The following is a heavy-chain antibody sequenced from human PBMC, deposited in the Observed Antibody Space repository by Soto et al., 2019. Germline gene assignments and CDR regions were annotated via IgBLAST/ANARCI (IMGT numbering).Heavy chain of an antibody. D-gene: IGHD3-16*01. CDR3: AHIPNYYQYDWFDP. CDR1: GFSLTTSGVG. V-gene: IGHV2-5*02. Sequence: QITLKESGPTLVKPTQTLTLTCTFSGFSLTTSGVGVGWIRQPPGKALESLALIYWDDDKRYSPSLQSRLSITKDTSKNQVVLTMTNVDPVDTATYYCAHIPNYYQYDWFDPWGQGTLVSVSS. J-gene: IGHJ5*02. CDR2: IYWDDDK.